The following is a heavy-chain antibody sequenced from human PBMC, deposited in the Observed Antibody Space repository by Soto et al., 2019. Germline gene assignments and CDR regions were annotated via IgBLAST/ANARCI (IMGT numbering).Heavy chain of an antibody. J-gene: IGHJ6*02. CDR2: ISYDGSNK. Sequence: QVQLVESGGGVVQPGRSLRLSCAASGFTFSSYAMHWVRQAPGKGLEWVAVISYDGSNKYYADSVKGRFTISRDNSKNTLYLQMNSLRAEDTAVYYCARERRITETAYYYYGMDVWGQGTTVTVSS. V-gene: IGHV3-30-3*01. CDR1: GFTFSSYA. D-gene: IGHD1-20*01. CDR3: ARERRITETAYYYYGMDV.